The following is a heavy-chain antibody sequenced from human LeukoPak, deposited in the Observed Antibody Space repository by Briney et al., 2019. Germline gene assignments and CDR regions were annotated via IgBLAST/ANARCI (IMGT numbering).Heavy chain of an antibody. V-gene: IGHV4-34*01. D-gene: IGHD2-2*01. CDR3: ARVYCSSTSCYLLFDY. CDR1: GGSFSGYY. Sequence: SETLSLTCAVYGGSFSGYYWSWILQPPGKGLEWIGEINHSGSTNYNPSLKSRVTISVDTSKNQFSLELSSVTAADTAVYYCARVYCSSTSCYLLFDYWGQGTLVTVSS. J-gene: IGHJ4*02. CDR2: INHSGST.